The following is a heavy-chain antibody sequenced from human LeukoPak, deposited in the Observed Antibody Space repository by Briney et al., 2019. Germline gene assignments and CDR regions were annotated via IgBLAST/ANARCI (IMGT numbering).Heavy chain of an antibody. D-gene: IGHD4-17*01. V-gene: IGHV3-74*01. J-gene: IGHJ4*02. CDR2: INSDGSST. Sequence: GGSLRLSCAASGFTFSSYWMHWVRQAPGKGLVWVSRINSDGSSTSYADSVKGQFTISRDNAKNTLYLLMNSLRAEDTAVYYCARPADYGDFEYWGQGTLVTVSS. CDR3: ARPADYGDFEY. CDR1: GFTFSSYW.